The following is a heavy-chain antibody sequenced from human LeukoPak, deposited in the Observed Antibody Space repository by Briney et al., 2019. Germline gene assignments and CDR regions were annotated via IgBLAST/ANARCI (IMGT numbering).Heavy chain of an antibody. J-gene: IGHJ3*02. D-gene: IGHD6-19*01. CDR1: GFIFRTYW. V-gene: IGHV3-74*01. CDR3: AKPQWLTNDAFDI. CDR2: ISNDGRNI. Sequence: GGSLRLSCTTSGFIFRTYWMHWVRRDPGKGLVWVSRISNDGRNINYADSVKGRFTISRDNSKNTLYLQMNSLRAEDTAIYYCAKPQWLTNDAFDIWGLGTVVTVSS.